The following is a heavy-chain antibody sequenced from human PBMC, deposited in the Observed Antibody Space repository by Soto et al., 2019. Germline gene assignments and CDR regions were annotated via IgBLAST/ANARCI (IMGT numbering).Heavy chain of an antibody. CDR2: ISKSDYT. V-gene: IGHV3-21*01. CDR1: GFAFNNYG. D-gene: IGHD2-2*01. Sequence: PGGSLRLSCTVFGFAFNNYGINWVRQAPGKGLEWVSSISKSDYTYYSDSVKGRFTISRDNAKNSVSLQMNTLRVEDTAVYYCAREDSIIIPAVSDFWGQGTLVTVSS. J-gene: IGHJ4*02. CDR3: AREDSIIIPAVSDF.